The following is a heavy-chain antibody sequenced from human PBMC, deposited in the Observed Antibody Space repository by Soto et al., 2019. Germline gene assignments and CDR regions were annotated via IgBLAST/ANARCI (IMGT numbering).Heavy chain of an antibody. CDR1: GGSISSGDYY. CDR2: IYYSGST. Sequence: NPSETLSLTCTVSGGSISSGDYYWGWIRQPPGKGLEWIGYIYYSGSTYYNPSLKSRVTISVDTSKNQFSLKLSSVTAADTAVYYCARLRYYDFWSGYLEPYYYGMDVWGQGTTVTVS. D-gene: IGHD3-3*01. CDR3: ARLRYYDFWSGYLEPYYYGMDV. J-gene: IGHJ6*02. V-gene: IGHV4-30-4*01.